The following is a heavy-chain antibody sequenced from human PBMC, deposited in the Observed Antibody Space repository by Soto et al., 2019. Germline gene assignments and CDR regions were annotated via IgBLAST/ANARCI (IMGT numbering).Heavy chain of an antibody. CDR2: ISGSGSNP. CDR1: GFTFSSYA. J-gene: IGHJ4*02. V-gene: IGHV3-23*01. D-gene: IGHD4-17*01. Sequence: EVQVLEYGGGLVQPGGSLRLSCAASGFTFSSYAMSWVRQAPGQGLEWVSAISGSGSNPYYADSVKGRFTISRDNSKNTLYLQMISLRAEDTALYSCAKTASMTIRDGFDHWGQHTLVTVSS. CDR3: AKTASMTIRDGFDH.